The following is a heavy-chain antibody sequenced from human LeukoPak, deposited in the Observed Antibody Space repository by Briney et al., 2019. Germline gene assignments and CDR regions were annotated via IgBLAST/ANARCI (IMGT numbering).Heavy chain of an antibody. CDR2: IKQDGSEK. CDR1: GFTFSSYW. J-gene: IGHJ4*02. D-gene: IGHD3-22*01. V-gene: IGHV3-7*01. Sequence: GGSLRLSCAASGFTFSSYWMSWVRQAPGKGLEWVANIKQDGSEKYYVDSVKGRFTISRDNAKNSLYLQMNSLRAEDTAVYYCARDQYYDSSGYYYIWGQGTLVTVSS. CDR3: ARDQYYDSSGYYYI.